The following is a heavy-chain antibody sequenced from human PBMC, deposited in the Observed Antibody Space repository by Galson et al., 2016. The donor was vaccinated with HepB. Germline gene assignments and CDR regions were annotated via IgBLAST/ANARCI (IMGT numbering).Heavy chain of an antibody. J-gene: IGHJ2*01. Sequence: TYWIGWVRQLPGKGLEWMGIIYPGDSDTRYSPSFQGQVTISADKSISTAYLQWSSLKASGTAMYYCARLGTGCSYWYFDLWGRGTLVTVSS. CDR2: IYPGDSDT. V-gene: IGHV5-51*01. CDR3: ARLGTGCSYWYFDL. CDR1: TYW. D-gene: IGHD7-27*01.